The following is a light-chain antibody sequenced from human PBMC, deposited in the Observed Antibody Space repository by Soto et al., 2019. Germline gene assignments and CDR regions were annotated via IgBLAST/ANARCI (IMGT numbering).Light chain of an antibody. CDR1: SGDVGGYNY. Sequence: QSALTQPASVSGSPGQSITISCTGTSGDVGGYNYVSWYQQHPGKAPKVMIYEVSSRPSGASNRFSGSKSGNTASLTISGLQAEDEADYYCSSYTSSSTLVFGTGTKLTVL. CDR3: SSYTSSSTLV. V-gene: IGLV2-14*01. CDR2: EVS. J-gene: IGLJ1*01.